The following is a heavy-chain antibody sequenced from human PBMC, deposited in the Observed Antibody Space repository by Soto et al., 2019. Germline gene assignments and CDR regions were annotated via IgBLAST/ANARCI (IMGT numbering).Heavy chain of an antibody. CDR3: ATSTWFDP. CDR1: GGSISSRGYY. D-gene: IGHD2-2*01. Sequence: QLQLQESGPGLVKPSETLSLTCTVSGGSISSRGYYWGWIRQPPGKGLEWIGTIYYSGSTYYNPSRTSRVPIPVDTSTTQFSLTLSSVTAADTAVYYCATSTWFDPWGQGTLVTVSS. J-gene: IGHJ5*02. V-gene: IGHV4-39*01. CDR2: IYYSGST.